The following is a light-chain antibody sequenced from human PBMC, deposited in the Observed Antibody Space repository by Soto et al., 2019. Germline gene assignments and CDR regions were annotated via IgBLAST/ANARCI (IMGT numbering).Light chain of an antibody. CDR2: DAS. J-gene: IGKJ4*01. Sequence: QMTQSPSSLSASLGDRVTSTCQASQDISNYLNWYQQKKGKAPKXXIYDASNLETGVPSRFSGSGYGTDFNFTISSLQTEDIATYYCQQYDNLPLTFGGGTKVDIK. V-gene: IGKV1-33*01. CDR3: QQYDNLPLT. CDR1: QDISNY.